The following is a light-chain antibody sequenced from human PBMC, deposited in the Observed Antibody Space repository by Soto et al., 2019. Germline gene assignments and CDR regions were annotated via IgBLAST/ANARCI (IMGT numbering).Light chain of an antibody. CDR1: QSVSSN. Sequence: DIVLTQSPGTLPLSPGERATLSSRASQSVSSNLAWYQQKPGQAPRVLIYAASTRATGIPDRFSGSGSGTEFTLTISSLHSEDFGVYYCQQYDNWWTFGQGTKVDIK. J-gene: IGKJ1*01. CDR3: QQYDNWWT. CDR2: AAS. V-gene: IGKV3-15*01.